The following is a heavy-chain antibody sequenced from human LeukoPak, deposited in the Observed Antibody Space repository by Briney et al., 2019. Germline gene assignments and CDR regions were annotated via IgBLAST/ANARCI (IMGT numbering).Heavy chain of an antibody. CDR3: AKGKYSSSWYFGY. D-gene: IGHD6-13*01. J-gene: IGHJ4*02. CDR1: GFTFSDYA. CDR2: ISGGGTYT. Sequence: GGSLRLSCASSGFTFSDYAMTWVRQAPGRGLEWVSAISGGGTYTYYADSVKGRFTISRDNSKNTLYLQMNSLRAEDTAVYYCAKGKYSSSWYFGYWGQGTLVTVSS. V-gene: IGHV3-23*01.